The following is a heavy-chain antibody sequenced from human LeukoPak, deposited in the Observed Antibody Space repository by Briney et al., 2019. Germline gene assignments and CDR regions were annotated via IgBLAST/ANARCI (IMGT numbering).Heavy chain of an antibody. J-gene: IGHJ4*02. CDR3: ARDQATVTTPWDDS. CDR2: INPNSGGT. CDR1: GYTFTNYY. D-gene: IGHD4-17*01. V-gene: IGHV1-2*02. Sequence: ASVKVSCKASGYTFTNYYIHWVRQAPGQGLEWMGWINPNSGGTNSAQKFQGRVTMTRDTSISTAYMELSRLRSDDTAVYYCARDQATVTTPWDDSWGQGSLVTVSS.